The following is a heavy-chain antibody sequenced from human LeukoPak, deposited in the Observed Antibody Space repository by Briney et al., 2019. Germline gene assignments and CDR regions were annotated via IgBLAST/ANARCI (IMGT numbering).Heavy chain of an antibody. CDR2: ISDTGGGT. CDR1: GFTFSSYA. CDR3: ATKASTGAYFFNF. J-gene: IGHJ4*02. Sequence: GGSLRLSCAASGFTFSSYAMSWVRQAPGKGLEWVSTISDTGGGTYYADSVKGRFTISRDNSKNTLYLQMNSLRAEDTAVYFCATKASTGAYFFNFWGQGTLVTVSS. V-gene: IGHV3-23*01. D-gene: IGHD7-27*01.